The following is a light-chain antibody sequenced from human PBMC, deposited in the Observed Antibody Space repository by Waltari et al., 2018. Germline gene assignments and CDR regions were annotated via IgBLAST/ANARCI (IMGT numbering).Light chain of an antibody. J-gene: IGLJ2*01. V-gene: IGLV1-40*01. CDR1: SSNLGAGYD. CDR2: GSS. Sequence: QSVLTQPPSVSGAPGQRVTISCTGSSSNLGAGYDVHWYQQVPGTAPKLPIYGSSNRPSGLPGRFSGSKAGPSASPAIDGLQGEEGAVYYCQSYDSRLGGSVVFGGGTQLTVL. CDR3: QSYDSRLGGSVV.